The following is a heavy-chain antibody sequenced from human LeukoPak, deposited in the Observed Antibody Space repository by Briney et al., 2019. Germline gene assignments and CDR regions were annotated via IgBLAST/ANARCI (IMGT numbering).Heavy chain of an antibody. D-gene: IGHD5-24*01. CDR2: INPNTGDT. J-gene: IGHJ4*02. CDR3: ARVRDGNTVDFDY. V-gene: IGHV1-2*02. CDR1: GYTFTGYY. Sequence: ASVQVSCKASGYTFTGYYIHWVRQAPGQGPEWMGWINPNTGDTKYAQKFQGRVTMTRDTSIGTAYMELPRLRSDDTAVYYCARVRDGNTVDFDYWGQGTPVTVSS.